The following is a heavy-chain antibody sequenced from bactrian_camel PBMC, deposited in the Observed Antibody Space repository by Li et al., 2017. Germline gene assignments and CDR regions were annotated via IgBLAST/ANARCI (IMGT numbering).Heavy chain of an antibody. J-gene: IGHJ6*01. CDR2: IGGDGST. CDR3: AAEPAVFRYSGGGYYPSNGF. Sequence: HVQLVESGGGSVQAGGSLRLSCAASGYTYSSYCMGWFRQAPGKEREGVAAIGGDGSTSYADSAEGRFNISQDYASHILYLQMNSLTPEDTAMYYCAAEPAVFRYSGGGYYPSNGFWGQGTQVTVS. CDR1: GYTYSSYC. D-gene: IGHD2*01. V-gene: IGHV3S55*01.